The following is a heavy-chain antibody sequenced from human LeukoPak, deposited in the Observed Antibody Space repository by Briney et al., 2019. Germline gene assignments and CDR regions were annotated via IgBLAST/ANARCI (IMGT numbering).Heavy chain of an antibody. Sequence: GRSLRLSCAASGFTFDDYAMHWVRQAPGKGLEWVSGISWNSGSIGYADSVKGRFTISRDNAKNSLYLQMNSLRAADTALYYCAKDRQGNGSGSIYFDYWGQGTLVTVSS. D-gene: IGHD3-10*01. CDR2: ISWNSGSI. CDR1: GFTFDDYA. J-gene: IGHJ4*02. V-gene: IGHV3-9*01. CDR3: AKDRQGNGSGSIYFDY.